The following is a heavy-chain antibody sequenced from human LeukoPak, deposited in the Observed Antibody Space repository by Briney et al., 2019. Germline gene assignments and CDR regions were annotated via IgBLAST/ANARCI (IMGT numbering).Heavy chain of an antibody. D-gene: IGHD2-21*02. CDR1: GGSVSSGSYY. V-gene: IGHV4-61*01. CDR2: IYYSGST. J-gene: IGHJ3*02. CDR3: ARDQYCGGDCYLGAFDI. Sequence: LETLSLTCTVSGGSVSSGSYYWNWIRQPPGKGLEWIGYIYYSGSTEYNPSLKSRVTISVDTSKTQFSLKLSSVTAADTAVYYCARDQYCGGDCYLGAFDIWGQGTMVTVSS.